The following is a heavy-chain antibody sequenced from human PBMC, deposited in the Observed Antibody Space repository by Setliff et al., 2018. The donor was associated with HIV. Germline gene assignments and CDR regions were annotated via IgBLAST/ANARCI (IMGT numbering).Heavy chain of an antibody. V-gene: IGHV3-9*01. CDR1: GFIFDDYA. CDR3: AQGSDPQLVTLFAY. CDR2: INWNSGRR. J-gene: IGHJ4*02. D-gene: IGHD6-6*01. Sequence: GGSLRLSCAAYGFIFDDYAMHWVRQAPGKGLEWVSGINWNSGRRAYADSVEARFIISRDNAKNSLYLQMNNLRTDDTALYYCAQGSDPQLVTLFAYWGQGTLVTVSS.